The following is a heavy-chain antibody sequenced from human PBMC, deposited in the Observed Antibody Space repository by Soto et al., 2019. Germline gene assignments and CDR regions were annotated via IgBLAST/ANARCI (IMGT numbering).Heavy chain of an antibody. Sequence: QVQLVQSGTEVKKPGASVKVSCKASGYTFTSYTITWVRQAPGQGLEWMGSISAHSGKTNYAQKLQGRVTMATDTSSNTAYMELRSLRSDDTAVYYCARGYYDSSGYYYRYWGQGTLVTVSS. J-gene: IGHJ4*02. CDR3: ARGYYDSSGYYYRY. V-gene: IGHV1-18*01. CDR1: GYTFTSYT. CDR2: ISAHSGKT. D-gene: IGHD3-22*01.